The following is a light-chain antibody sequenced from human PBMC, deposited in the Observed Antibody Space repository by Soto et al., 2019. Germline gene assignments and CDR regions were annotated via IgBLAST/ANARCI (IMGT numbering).Light chain of an antibody. J-gene: IGKJ5*01. Sequence: AIQLTQSPSSLSASVGDRVTITCRASQGISSALAWYQQKPGKAPKLLIYDASSLESGVPSRFSGSGSGTGFTLTISSLQPEDFATYYCQQFNSYPRVTFGQGTRLEIK. CDR2: DAS. CDR3: QQFNSYPRVT. CDR1: QGISSA. V-gene: IGKV1-13*02.